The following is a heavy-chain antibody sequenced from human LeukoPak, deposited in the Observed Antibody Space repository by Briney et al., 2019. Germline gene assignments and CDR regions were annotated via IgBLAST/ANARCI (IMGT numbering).Heavy chain of an antibody. CDR1: GGSFSGYY. CDR2: INHSGST. Sequence: SETLSLTCAVYGGSFSGYYWSWIRQPPGKGLEWIGEINHSGSTNYNPSLKSRVTISVDTSKNQFSLKLSSVTAADTAVYYCARDYDILTGSSAVDYWGQGTLVTVSS. V-gene: IGHV4-34*01. J-gene: IGHJ4*02. D-gene: IGHD3-9*01. CDR3: ARDYDILTGSSAVDY.